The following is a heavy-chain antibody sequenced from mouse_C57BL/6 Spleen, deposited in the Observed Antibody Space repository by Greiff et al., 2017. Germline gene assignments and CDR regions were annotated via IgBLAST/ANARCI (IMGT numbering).Heavy chain of an antibody. D-gene: IGHD1-1*01. CDR2: IDPEDGET. J-gene: IGHJ1*03. Sequence: VQLQQSGAELVKPGASVKLSCTASGFNIKDYYMHWVKQRTEQGLEWIGRIDPEDGETKYAPKVQGKATLTTDTSSNTAYLQLRSLTSEDTAVYYWARITTVVAHWYFDVWGTGTTVTVSS. CDR1: GFNIKDYY. CDR3: ARITTVVAHWYFDV. V-gene: IGHV14-2*01.